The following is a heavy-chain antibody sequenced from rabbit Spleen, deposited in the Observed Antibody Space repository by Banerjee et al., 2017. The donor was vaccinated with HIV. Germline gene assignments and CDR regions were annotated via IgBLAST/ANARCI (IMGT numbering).Heavy chain of an antibody. V-gene: IGHV1S7*01. CDR1: GFDFNTYY. CDR2: IDPIFGTT. CDR3: ARDTSSSFSSYGMDL. D-gene: IGHD1-1*01. Sequence: QLKESGGGLVQPGGSLKLSCKASGFDFNTYYMSWVRQAPGKGLEWIGYIDPIFGTTYYASWVNGRFTISSHNAQNTLYLQLNSLTAADTATYFCARDTSSSFSSYGMDLWGQGTLVTVS. J-gene: IGHJ6*01.